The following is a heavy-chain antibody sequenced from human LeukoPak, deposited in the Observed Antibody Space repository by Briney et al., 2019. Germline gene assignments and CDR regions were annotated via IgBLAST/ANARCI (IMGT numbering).Heavy chain of an antibody. D-gene: IGHD3-3*01. CDR1: GYTFTSYG. V-gene: IGHV1-18*01. Sequence: ASVKVSCKASGYTFTSYGISWVRQAPGQGLEWMGWISAYNGNTNYAQKLQGRVTMTTDTSTSTAYMELRSLRSDDTAVYYCASYDFWSGYYTKDYYYYMDVWGKGTTVTVSS. CDR3: ASYDFWSGYYTKDYYYYMDV. J-gene: IGHJ6*03. CDR2: ISAYNGNT.